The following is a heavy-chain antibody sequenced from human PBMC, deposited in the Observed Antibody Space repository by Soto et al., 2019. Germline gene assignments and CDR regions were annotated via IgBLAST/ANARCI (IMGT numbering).Heavy chain of an antibody. CDR2: VIPTFSIV. D-gene: IGHD3-3*01. J-gene: IGHJ4*02. CDR3: ARGRTIFGVINFDY. Sequence: QVQLVQSGAEVKKPGSSVKVSCQASGGPLSDYAVAWVRLAPGQGLEWMGGVIPTFSIVKYAQKFQGRVSFTADDSTNTAYMDLSSLTYEDTAVYYCARGRTIFGVINFDYWGQGTLVTVSS. CDR1: GGPLSDYA. V-gene: IGHV1-69*01.